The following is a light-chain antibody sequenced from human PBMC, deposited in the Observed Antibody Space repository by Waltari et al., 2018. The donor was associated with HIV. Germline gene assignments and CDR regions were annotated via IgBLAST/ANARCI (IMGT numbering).Light chain of an antibody. J-gene: IGLJ3*02. Sequence: QSALTQPPSASGSPGQSVTISCTGTSSDVGGYNYVSWYQQYPGKAPKVMIFEVSTRPSGVPDRFSGSRSGNPASLTVSGLQAEDEADYYCSSYAGSNNWVFGGGTKLTVL. CDR1: SSDVGGYNY. CDR3: SSYAGSNNWV. V-gene: IGLV2-8*01. CDR2: EVS.